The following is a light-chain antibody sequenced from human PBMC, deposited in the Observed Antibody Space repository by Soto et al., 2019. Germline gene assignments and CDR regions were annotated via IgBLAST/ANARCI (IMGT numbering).Light chain of an antibody. CDR2: KAS. CDR1: QSISSW. CDR3: QQYNSERT. J-gene: IGKJ1*01. V-gene: IGKV1-5*03. Sequence: DIQMTQYPSTLSASVGDRVTITCRASQSISSWLAWYQQKPVKAPKLLIYKASSLESGVPSRFSGSGSGTEFTLTISSLQPDDFATYYCQQYNSERTFGQGTKVDIK.